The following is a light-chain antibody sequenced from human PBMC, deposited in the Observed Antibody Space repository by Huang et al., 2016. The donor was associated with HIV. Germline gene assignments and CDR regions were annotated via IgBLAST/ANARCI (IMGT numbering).Light chain of an antibody. CDR3: QQYNSYSPLT. V-gene: IGKV1-5*01. CDR2: AAS. CDR1: QTISSW. J-gene: IGKJ4*01. Sequence: DIQMTQSPATLSASVGDRITITCRASQTISSWFALYQQKPGKAPNLLIYAASSLQSGVPSRFSGSGSGTDFTLTISSLQPDDVATYYCQQYNSYSPLTFGGGTKVEI.